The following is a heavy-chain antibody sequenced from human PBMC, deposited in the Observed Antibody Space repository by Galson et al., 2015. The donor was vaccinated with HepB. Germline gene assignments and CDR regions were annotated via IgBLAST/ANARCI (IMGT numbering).Heavy chain of an antibody. CDR3: AKGPRDSSRNAFDI. D-gene: IGHD6-13*01. V-gene: IGHV3-23*01. Sequence: SLRLSCAASGFTFSSYAMSWVRQAPGKGLEWVSGISGSGGSTYYADSVKGRFTISRDNSKNTLYVQMNSLRAEDTAVYYCAKGPRDSSRNAFDIWGQGTMVTVSS. J-gene: IGHJ3*02. CDR1: GFTFSSYA. CDR2: ISGSGGST.